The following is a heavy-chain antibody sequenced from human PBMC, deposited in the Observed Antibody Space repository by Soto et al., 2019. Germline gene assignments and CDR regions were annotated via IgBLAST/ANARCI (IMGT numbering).Heavy chain of an antibody. CDR3: ARDKNPIVPFLEWTNWFDP. CDR2: INTDNGNT. J-gene: IGHJ5*02. Sequence: QARLVQSGAEVKKPGASVRVFCKASGYTFNRFVIHWVRQAPGQRPEWMGWINTDNGNTRYSQRFQDRLTITRDTSATTTYMELSSLRSKDTAIYFCARDKNPIVPFLEWTNWFDPWGQGTLVTVSS. D-gene: IGHD3-3*02. CDR1: GYTFNRFV. V-gene: IGHV1-3*04.